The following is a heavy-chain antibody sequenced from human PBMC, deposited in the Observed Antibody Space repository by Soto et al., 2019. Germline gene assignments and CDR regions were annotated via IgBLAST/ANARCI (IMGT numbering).Heavy chain of an antibody. Sequence: GGSLRLSCAASGFTFSSYAMSWVRQAPGKGLEWVSAISGSDNSTYYADSVKGRFTISRGNSKNTLYLQKSSLRADDTAVYYCAPMGVWGQGTTVTVSS. CDR1: GFTFSSYA. CDR2: ISGSDNST. V-gene: IGHV3-23*01. J-gene: IGHJ6*02. CDR3: APMGV.